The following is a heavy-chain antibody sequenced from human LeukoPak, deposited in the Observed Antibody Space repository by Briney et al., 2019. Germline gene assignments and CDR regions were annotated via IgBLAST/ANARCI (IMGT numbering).Heavy chain of an antibody. Sequence: ASVKVSCKASGYTFTSYDISWVLQAPGQGLEWMGWISAYNGNTNYAQKLQGRVTMTTDTSTSTAYMELRSLRSDDTAVYYCARDLFDFWSGYYNSYFDYWGQGTLVTVSS. CDR1: GYTFTSYD. D-gene: IGHD3-3*01. CDR3: ARDLFDFWSGYYNSYFDY. V-gene: IGHV1-18*01. CDR2: ISAYNGNT. J-gene: IGHJ4*02.